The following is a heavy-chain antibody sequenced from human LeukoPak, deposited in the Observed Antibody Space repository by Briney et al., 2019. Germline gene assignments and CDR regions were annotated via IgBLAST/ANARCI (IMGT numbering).Heavy chain of an antibody. D-gene: IGHD3-3*01. V-gene: IGHV5-51*01. CDR2: IYPGDSDT. CDR3: ARLYGVRFDS. Sequence: GESLKISCKGSGYSFTTNWIGWVRQMPGKGLGWMGIIYPGDSDTRYSPSFQGQVTNSADKSISAAYLQWSSLKASDTAMYYCARLYGVRFDSWGQGTLVTVSS. CDR1: GYSFTTNW. J-gene: IGHJ4*02.